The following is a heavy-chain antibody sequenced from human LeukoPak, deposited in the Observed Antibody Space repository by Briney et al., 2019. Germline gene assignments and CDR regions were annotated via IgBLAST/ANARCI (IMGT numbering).Heavy chain of an antibody. Sequence: GSSVKVSCKASGGTFSSYAISWVRQAPGQGLEWMGRIIPIFGTANYAQKFQGRVTMTEDTSTDTAYMELSSLRSEDTAVYYCATPRPHYYDSSGYKGDAFDIWGQGTMVTVSS. CDR1: GGTFSSYA. CDR2: IIPIFGTA. D-gene: IGHD3-22*01. J-gene: IGHJ3*02. V-gene: IGHV1-69*06. CDR3: ATPRPHYYDSSGYKGDAFDI.